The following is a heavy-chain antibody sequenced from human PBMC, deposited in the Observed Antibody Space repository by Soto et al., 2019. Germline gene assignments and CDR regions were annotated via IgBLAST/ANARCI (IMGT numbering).Heavy chain of an antibody. V-gene: IGHV3-30-3*01. D-gene: IGHD2-15*01. CDR3: AREGVVVVAAAYAFDI. Sequence: ESGGGVVQPGRSLRLSCAASGFTFSSYAMHWVRQAPGKGLEWVAVISYDGSNKYYADSVKGRFTISRDNSKNTLYLQMNSLRAEDTAVYYCAREGVVVVAAAYAFDIWGQGTMVTVSS. CDR2: ISYDGSNK. CDR1: GFTFSSYA. J-gene: IGHJ3*02.